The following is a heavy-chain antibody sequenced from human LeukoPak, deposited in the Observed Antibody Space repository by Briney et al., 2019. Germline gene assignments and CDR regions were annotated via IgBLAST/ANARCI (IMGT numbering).Heavy chain of an antibody. Sequence: HTGGSLRLSCAASGFTVSRNYMNWVRQAPGKGLEWVSLIYSGGSTHYADSVKGRFTISRDNSKNTLYLQMNSLRAEDTAVYYCARGDDSSYYGDYWGQGTLVTVSS. V-gene: IGHV3-66*01. CDR2: IYSGGST. D-gene: IGHD3-22*01. CDR3: ARGDDSSYYGDY. CDR1: GFTVSRNY. J-gene: IGHJ4*02.